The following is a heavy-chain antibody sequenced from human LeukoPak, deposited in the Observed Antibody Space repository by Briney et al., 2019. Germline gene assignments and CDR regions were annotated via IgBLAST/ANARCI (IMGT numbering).Heavy chain of an antibody. CDR2: IKSKTDGGTT. CDR1: GFTFSNAW. CDR3: IACIGHWFDP. Sequence: GGSLRLSCAASGFTFSNAWMSWVRQAPGKGLEWVGRIKSKTDGGTTDYAAPVKGRFTISRDDSRNTLYLQMNSLKTEDTAVYYCIACIGHWFDPWGQGTLVTVSS. V-gene: IGHV3-15*05. J-gene: IGHJ5*02.